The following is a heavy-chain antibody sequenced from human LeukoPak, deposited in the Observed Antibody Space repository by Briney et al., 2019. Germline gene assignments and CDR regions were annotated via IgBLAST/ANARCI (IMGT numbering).Heavy chain of an antibody. CDR2: ISGRDTNT. D-gene: IGHD4-23*01. CDR3: ARRSDYGSNGNYFDY. V-gene: IGHV3-23*01. CDR1: GFTFSSYA. J-gene: IGHJ4*02. Sequence: RGSLRLSCTASGFTFSSYAMNWVRQAPGKGLEWVSAISGRDTNTYYAVSVEGRLTISRDNSKNTLYLQMNSLRAEDTAVYYCARRSDYGSNGNYFDYWGQGTPVTVSS.